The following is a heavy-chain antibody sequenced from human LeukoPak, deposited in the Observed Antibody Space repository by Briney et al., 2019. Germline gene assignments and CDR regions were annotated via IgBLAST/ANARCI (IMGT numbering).Heavy chain of an antibody. CDR3: ARAPVYDFWSGYYIDAFDI. Sequence: PSETLSLTCTVSGGSISSDSYYWSWIRQPAGKGLDWIGRIYTSGSTNYNPSLKSRVTISVDTSKKQFSLELTSVTAADTAVYYCARAPVYDFWSGYYIDAFDIWGQGTMVTVSS. J-gene: IGHJ3*02. D-gene: IGHD3-3*01. V-gene: IGHV4-61*02. CDR1: GGSISSDSYY. CDR2: IYTSGST.